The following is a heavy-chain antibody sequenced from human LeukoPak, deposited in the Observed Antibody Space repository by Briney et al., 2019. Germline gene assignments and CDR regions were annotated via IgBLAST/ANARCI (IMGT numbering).Heavy chain of an antibody. D-gene: IGHD5-18*01. J-gene: IGHJ4*02. CDR1: GGSFSGCY. V-gene: IGHV4-34*01. CDR3: ARVSHTAFVTDY. Sequence: TSETRCLTCAVYGGSFSGCYWSWNRQPPGKVLEWIGEVNHSGSTNYNPSLKSRVTISVDTSKNQFSLKLSSVTAADTAVYYCARVSHTAFVTDYWGQGTLVTVSS. CDR2: VNHSGST.